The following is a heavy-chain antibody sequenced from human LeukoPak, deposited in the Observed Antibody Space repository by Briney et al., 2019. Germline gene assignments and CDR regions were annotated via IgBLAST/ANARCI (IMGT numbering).Heavy chain of an antibody. V-gene: IGHV1-2*02. CDR3: ARSDSPRNYYGSGTYSTRDY. D-gene: IGHD3-10*01. J-gene: IGHJ4*02. CDR2: INPNSCGT. CDR1: GYTFTGYY. Sequence: GASVKVSCKASGYTFTGYYMHWVRQAPGQGLEWMGWINPNSCGTNFAQKFQGRVTMTRDTSISTAYMELSRLTSDDTAVYYCARSDSPRNYYGSGTYSTRDYWGQGTLVTVSS.